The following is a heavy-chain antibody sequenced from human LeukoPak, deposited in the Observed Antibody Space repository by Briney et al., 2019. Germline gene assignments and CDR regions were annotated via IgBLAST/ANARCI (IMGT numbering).Heavy chain of an antibody. J-gene: IGHJ4*02. V-gene: IGHV3-7*03. CDR1: SFTFSRDW. D-gene: IGHD2-8*01. Sequence: VQPGGSLRLSCVVSSFTFSRDWMSWVRQAPGKGLEWVANIKPDGSEKYYVDSVKGRFTISGDDAKNSVCLQMNSLRAEDTAVYYCARRRGMGSLDYWGQGTLVTASS. CDR2: IKPDGSEK. CDR3: ARRRGMGSLDY.